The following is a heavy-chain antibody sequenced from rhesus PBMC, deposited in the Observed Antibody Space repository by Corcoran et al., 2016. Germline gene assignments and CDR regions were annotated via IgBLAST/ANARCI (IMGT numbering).Heavy chain of an antibody. CDR1: GGSISGYYY. Sequence: QVQLQQWGEGLVKPSETLSLTCAVYGGSISGYYYWSWIRQPPGKGLVWIGYIYGNSASTNYNPSLKNRVTISKDTSKNQVSRKLSSVTAADTAVYDCAREGLRYYFDYWGQGVLVTVSS. D-gene: IGHD2-21*01. V-gene: IGHV4-73*01. CDR2: IYGNSAST. J-gene: IGHJ4*01. CDR3: AREGLRYYFDY.